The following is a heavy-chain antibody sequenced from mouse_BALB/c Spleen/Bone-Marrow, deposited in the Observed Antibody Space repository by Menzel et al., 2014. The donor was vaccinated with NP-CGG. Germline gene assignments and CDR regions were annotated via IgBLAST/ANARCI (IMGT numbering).Heavy chain of an antibody. CDR1: GYTFTSYW. CDR2: IYPGDGDT. J-gene: IGHJ4*01. Sequence: QVQLQQSGAELARPGASVKLPCKASGYTFTSYWMQWVKQRPGQGLEWIGAIYPGDGDTRYTQKFKGKATLTADKSSSTAYMQLSSLASEDSAVYYCARSEGNYAMDYWGQGTSVNVSS. V-gene: IGHV1-87*01. CDR3: ARSEGNYAMDY.